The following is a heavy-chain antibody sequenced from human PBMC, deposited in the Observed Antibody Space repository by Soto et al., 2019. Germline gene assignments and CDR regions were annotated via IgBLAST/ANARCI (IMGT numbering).Heavy chain of an antibody. CDR3: ARDQVVPAAINYYYYGMDV. V-gene: IGHV1-69*13. CDR1: GGTFSSYA. D-gene: IGHD2-2*02. J-gene: IGHJ6*02. Sequence: ASVKVSCQASGGTFSSYAISWVRQAPGQGLEWMGGIIPIFGTANYAQKFQGRVTITADESTSTAYMELSSLRSEDTAVYYCARDQVVPAAINYYYYGMDVWGQGTTVTVSS. CDR2: IIPIFGTA.